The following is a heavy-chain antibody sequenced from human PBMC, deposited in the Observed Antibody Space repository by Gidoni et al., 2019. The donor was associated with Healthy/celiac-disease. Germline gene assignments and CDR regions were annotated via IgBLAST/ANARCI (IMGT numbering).Heavy chain of an antibody. Sequence: EVQLVESGGGLVQPGGSLRLSCAASGFTFSSYWMSWVRQAPGKGLEWVANIKQDGREKYYVDSVKGRFTISRDNAKNSLYLQMNSLRAEDTAVYYCARGGGGIDNWFDPWGQGTLVTVSS. CDR3: ARGGGGIDNWFDP. D-gene: IGHD3-10*01. CDR1: GFTFSSYW. J-gene: IGHJ5*02. V-gene: IGHV3-7*01. CDR2: IKQDGREK.